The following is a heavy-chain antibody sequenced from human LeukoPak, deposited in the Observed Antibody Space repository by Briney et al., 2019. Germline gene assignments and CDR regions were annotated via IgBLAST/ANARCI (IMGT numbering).Heavy chain of an antibody. J-gene: IGHJ2*01. V-gene: IGHV3-30*02. CDR3: AKEASSTNLRVFWYFDL. CDR1: GFTFSKYW. CDR2: IRYDGSNK. D-gene: IGHD2-2*01. Sequence: GGSLRLSCAASGFTFSKYWMNWVRQAPGKRLEWVAFIRYDGSNKYYGDSVKGRFTISRDNTKTTVSLQMNSLRPEDTSVYYCAKEASSTNLRVFWYFDLWGRGTLVTVSS.